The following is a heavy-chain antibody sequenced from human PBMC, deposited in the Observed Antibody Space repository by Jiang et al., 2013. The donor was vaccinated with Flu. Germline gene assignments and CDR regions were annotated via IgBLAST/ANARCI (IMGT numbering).Heavy chain of an antibody. V-gene: IGHV2-5*01. CDR1: GFSLSTSGVG. D-gene: IGHD6-19*01. CDR3: AHTPRAVVGYYYGMDV. J-gene: IGHJ6*02. Sequence: KPTQTLTLTCTFSGFSLSTSGVGVGWIRQPPGKALEWLALIYWNDDKRYSPSLKTRLTIIKDTSKNQVVLTMTNMDPVDTATYYCAHTPRAVVGYYYGMDVWGQGTTVTVSS. CDR2: IYWNDDK.